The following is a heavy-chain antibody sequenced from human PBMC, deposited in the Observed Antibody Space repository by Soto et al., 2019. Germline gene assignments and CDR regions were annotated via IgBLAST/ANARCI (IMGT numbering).Heavy chain of an antibody. D-gene: IGHD6-6*01. J-gene: IGHJ4*02. CDR3: AKDYYSSSHFDY. Sequence: GGSLRLSCTGSGFPFDDFAINWVRQAPGKGLEWVSAISGSGGSTYYADSVKGRFTISRDNSKNTLYLQMNSLRAEDTAVYYCAKDYYSSSHFDYWGQGTLVTVSS. CDR1: GFPFDDFA. CDR2: ISGSGGST. V-gene: IGHV3-23*01.